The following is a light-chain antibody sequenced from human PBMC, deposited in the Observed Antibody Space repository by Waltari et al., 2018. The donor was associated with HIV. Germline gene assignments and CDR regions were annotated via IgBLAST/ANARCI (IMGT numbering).Light chain of an antibody. J-gene: IGKJ2*01. Sequence: EIVMTQSPVTLPVSPGERVTLSCRASQSVGITLAWYQQKPGQSPRLLIYAAATRATGIPVRFSGSGSGKEFTLTISSQQSEDFTVYYCQQYYHWPPYTFGQGTKLAIK. CDR3: QQYYHWPPYT. CDR1: QSVGIT. V-gene: IGKV3-15*01. CDR2: AAA.